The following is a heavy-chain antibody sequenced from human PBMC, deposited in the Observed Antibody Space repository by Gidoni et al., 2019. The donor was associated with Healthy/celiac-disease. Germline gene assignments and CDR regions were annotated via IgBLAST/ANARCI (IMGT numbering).Heavy chain of an antibody. CDR2: ISWDGGST. J-gene: IGHJ4*02. V-gene: IGHV3-43D*03. Sequence: EVQLVESGGVVVQPGGSLRLSCAASGFTFDDYAMHWVRQAPGKGLEWVSLISWDGGSTYYADSVKGRFTISRDNSKNSLYLQMNSLRAEDTALYYCATSASSGSYSYWGQGTLVTVSS. D-gene: IGHD1-26*01. CDR3: ATSASSGSYSY. CDR1: GFTFDDYA.